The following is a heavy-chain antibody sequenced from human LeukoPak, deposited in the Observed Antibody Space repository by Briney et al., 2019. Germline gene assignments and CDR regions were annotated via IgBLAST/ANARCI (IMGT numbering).Heavy chain of an antibody. CDR3: AKDIGTSYYYGMDV. J-gene: IGHJ6*02. Sequence: GGSLRLSCAASGFTFSNYAMHWVRQAPGKGLEWVSGISWNSGNIGYADSVKGRFTISRDNAKNSLYLQMNSLRAEDTALYYCAKDIGTSYYYGMDVWGQGTTVTVSS. CDR1: GFTFSNYA. CDR2: ISWNSGNI. V-gene: IGHV3-9*01. D-gene: IGHD1-1*01.